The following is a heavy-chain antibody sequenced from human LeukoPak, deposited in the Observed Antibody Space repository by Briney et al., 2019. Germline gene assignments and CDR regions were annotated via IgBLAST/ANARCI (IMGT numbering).Heavy chain of an antibody. CDR1: GYIFTSCL. J-gene: IGHJ4*02. CDR2: IHPSDGDT. Sequence: GDSVNVSCKASGYIFTSCLMHWVRQAPGQGFEWMGKIHPSDGDTDYAQRFQGRLTLTRDSSTTTVYMEVSSLRSEDTAVYYCARDLHGGWTWDYWGQGTLVTVSS. V-gene: IGHV1-46*01. CDR3: ARDLHGGWTWDY. D-gene: IGHD6-19*01.